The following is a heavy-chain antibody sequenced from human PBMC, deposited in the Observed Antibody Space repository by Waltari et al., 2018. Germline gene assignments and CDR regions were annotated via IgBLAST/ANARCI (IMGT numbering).Heavy chain of an antibody. Sequence: EVQLVQSGAEVKKPGATVKISCKASGYTFTDYYMHWVQQAPGKGLEWMGRVDPEDGETIYAEKFQGRVTITADTSTDTAYMELSSLRSEDTAVYYCATDRVETTVVTSDAFDIWGQGTMVTVSS. CDR2: VDPEDGET. D-gene: IGHD4-17*01. J-gene: IGHJ3*02. CDR1: GYTFTDYY. CDR3: ATDRVETTVVTSDAFDI. V-gene: IGHV1-69-2*01.